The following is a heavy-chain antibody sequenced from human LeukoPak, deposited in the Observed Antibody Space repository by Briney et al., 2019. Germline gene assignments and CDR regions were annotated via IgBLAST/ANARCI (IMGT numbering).Heavy chain of an antibody. V-gene: IGHV3-74*01. CDR1: GFTFSSYW. CDR3: ARGPGYAAGDAFDI. D-gene: IGHD5-12*01. CDR2: INSDGSST. J-gene: IGHJ3*02. Sequence: GGSLRLSCAASGFTFSSYWMHWVRQAPGKGLVWVSRINSDGSSTSYADSVKGRFTISRDNAKNTLYLQMNSLRAEDTAVYYCARGPGYAAGDAFDIWGQGTMVTVSS.